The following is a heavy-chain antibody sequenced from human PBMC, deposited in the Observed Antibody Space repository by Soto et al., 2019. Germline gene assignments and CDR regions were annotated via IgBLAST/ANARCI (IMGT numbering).Heavy chain of an antibody. CDR3: SRDLGRYSGYDGFDY. CDR2: IYHSGST. D-gene: IGHD5-12*01. CDR1: GGSISSSNW. V-gene: IGHV4-4*02. Sequence: QVQLQESGPGLVKPSGTMSLTCAVSGGSISSSNWWRWVRQPPGKGLAWIGEIYHSGSTNYNPSHKSRGTIAVDKSKNQFSLKLSSVTAADTAVYYCSRDLGRYSGYDGFDYWGQGTLVTVSS. J-gene: IGHJ4*02.